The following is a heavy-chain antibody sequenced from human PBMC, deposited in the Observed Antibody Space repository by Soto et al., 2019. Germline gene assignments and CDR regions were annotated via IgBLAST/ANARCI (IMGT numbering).Heavy chain of an antibody. Sequence: GPLRLSCAPSAFAFNWYWLSWVRQAPGKGLEWLATIKPDASEKKYVDSVRGRFTLSRDNAKNSEYLQMDSLRAEDTAIYYCPSDSGYGSGNSVNHYLDYWGQGTLVTVSS. D-gene: IGHD3-10*01. CDR1: AFAFNWYW. CDR3: PSDSGYGSGNSVNHYLDY. V-gene: IGHV3-7*01. CDR2: IKPDASEK. J-gene: IGHJ4*02.